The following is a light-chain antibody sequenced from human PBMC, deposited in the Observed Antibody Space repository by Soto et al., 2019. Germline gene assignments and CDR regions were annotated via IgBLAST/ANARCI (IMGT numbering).Light chain of an antibody. V-gene: IGKV3D-11*01. CDR3: QQRYNWPIT. CDR1: QGISNN. CDR2: ADS. J-gene: IGKJ5*01. Sequence: EIVMTQSPATLSVSPGERATLSCRASQGISNNLAWYQQKPGQAPRLLIYADSNRATGIPARFSGSGSGTDFTLTISSLEPEDFSVYYCQQRYNWPITFGQGTRLEI.